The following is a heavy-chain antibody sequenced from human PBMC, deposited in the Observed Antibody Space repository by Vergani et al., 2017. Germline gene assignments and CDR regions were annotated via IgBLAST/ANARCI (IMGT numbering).Heavy chain of an antibody. Sequence: EVQLLESGGGLVQPGGSLRLSCAASGFTFSSYAMSWVRQAPGKGLEWVSAISGSGGSTYYADSVKGRFTISRDNSKNTLYLQRNSLRAEDTAVYYCAKGREVRPYFQHWGQGTLVTVSS. V-gene: IGHV3-23*01. CDR1: GFTFSSYA. J-gene: IGHJ1*01. D-gene: IGHD1-1*01. CDR3: AKGREVRPYFQH. CDR2: ISGSGGST.